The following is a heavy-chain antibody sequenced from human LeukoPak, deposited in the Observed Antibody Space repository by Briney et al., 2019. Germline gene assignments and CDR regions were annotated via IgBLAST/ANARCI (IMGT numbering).Heavy chain of an antibody. D-gene: IGHD3-10*01. J-gene: IGHJ5*02. CDR3: ARGLGIYYGSAKLGP. CDR2: IYYSGST. Sequence: SETLSLTCTVSGGSISSSSYYWGWIRQPPGKGLEWIGSIYYSGSTYYNPSLKSRVTISVDTSKNQFSLKLSSVTAADTAVYYCARGLGIYYGSAKLGPWGQGTLVTVSS. CDR1: GGSISSSSYY. V-gene: IGHV4-39*01.